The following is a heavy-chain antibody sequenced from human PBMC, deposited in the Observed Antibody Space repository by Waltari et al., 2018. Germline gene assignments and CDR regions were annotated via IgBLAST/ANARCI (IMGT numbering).Heavy chain of an antibody. V-gene: IGHV3-33*01. D-gene: IGHD3-22*01. CDR3: ARDAHYYDSSGYSDY. J-gene: IGHJ4*02. CDR1: GFTFSSYG. Sequence: QVQLVESGGGVVQPGRSLRLSCAASGFTFSSYGMHWVRQARGKGLEWVAVIWYDGSNKYYADSVKGRFTISRDNSKNTLYLQMNSLRAEDTAVYYCARDAHYYDSSGYSDYWGQGTLVTVSS. CDR2: IWYDGSNK.